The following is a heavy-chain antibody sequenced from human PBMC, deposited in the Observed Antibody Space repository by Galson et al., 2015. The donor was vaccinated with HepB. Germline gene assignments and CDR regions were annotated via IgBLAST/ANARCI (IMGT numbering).Heavy chain of an antibody. D-gene: IGHD3-10*01. CDR1: GFTFGDYA. J-gene: IGHJ5*02. CDR2: IRSEAYGGTT. Sequence: SLRLSCAASGFTFGDYAMSWVRQAPGKGLEWVGFIRSEAYGGTTEYAASVKGRFTISRDDSKSIAYLQMNSLKTEDTAVYYCTRDARIGWFGETGGWFDPWGQGTLVTVSS. V-gene: IGHV3-49*04. CDR3: TRDARIGWFGETGGWFDP.